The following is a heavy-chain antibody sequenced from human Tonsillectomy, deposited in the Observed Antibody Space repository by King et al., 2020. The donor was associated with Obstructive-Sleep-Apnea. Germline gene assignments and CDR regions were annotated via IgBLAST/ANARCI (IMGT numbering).Heavy chain of an antibody. D-gene: IGHD2-2*01. CDR1: GGSISSGGYY. J-gene: IGHJ6*02. Sequence: VQLQESGPGLVKPSQTLSLTCTVSGGSISSGGYYWSWIRQHPGKGLGWIVYLYYSGSPSYNPSLKSRVTISVDTSKNQFSLKLSSVTAADTAVYYCAREAAALLLGMDVWGQGTTVTVSS. V-gene: IGHV4-31*03. CDR3: AREAAALLLGMDV. CDR2: LYYSGSP.